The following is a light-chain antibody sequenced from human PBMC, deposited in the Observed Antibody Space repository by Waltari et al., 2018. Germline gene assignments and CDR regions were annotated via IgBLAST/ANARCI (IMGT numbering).Light chain of an antibody. Sequence: SYELTQPPSVSVSPGQPASITCSGDQLGDKYACWYQQKPGQSPVLVIYQDTKRPSGIPERFPGSNSGNTATLTISGTQAMDEADYYCQAWDSSTVVFGGGTKLTVL. V-gene: IGLV3-1*01. CDR1: QLGDKY. CDR2: QDT. CDR3: QAWDSSTVV. J-gene: IGLJ2*01.